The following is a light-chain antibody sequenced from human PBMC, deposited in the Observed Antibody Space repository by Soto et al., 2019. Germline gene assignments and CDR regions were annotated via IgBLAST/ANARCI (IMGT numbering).Light chain of an antibody. Sequence: DIQITQSPSSLSASVVDRVTITCRASQSISNYLNWYQQKPGKAPKVLIYAASSLQSGVPSRFSGSGSGTDFTLTISSLQREDFAIYFCQQSYSSSWTFGQGTKVDIK. CDR1: QSISNY. J-gene: IGKJ1*01. V-gene: IGKV1-39*01. CDR2: AAS. CDR3: QQSYSSSWT.